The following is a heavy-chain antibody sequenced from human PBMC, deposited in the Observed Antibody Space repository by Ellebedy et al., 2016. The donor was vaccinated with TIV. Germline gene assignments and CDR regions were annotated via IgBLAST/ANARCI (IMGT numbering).Heavy chain of an antibody. V-gene: IGHV1-18*01. CDR2: VSANNGDT. CDR1: GYTFASYG. J-gene: IGHJ3*02. Sequence: AASVKVSCKASGYTFASYGVSWVRQAPGQGLAWMGWVSANNGDTNYAQKLQGRVTMTTDTSTSTAYMDLRSLRSDDTAVYYCARDFYYYGSGSWDDTFDIWGQGTMVTVSS. D-gene: IGHD3-10*01. CDR3: ARDFYYYGSGSWDDTFDI.